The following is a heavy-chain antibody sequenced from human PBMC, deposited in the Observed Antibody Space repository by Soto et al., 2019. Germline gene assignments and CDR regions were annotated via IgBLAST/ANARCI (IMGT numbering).Heavy chain of an antibody. Sequence: SETLSLTCAVSGGSITSDAYYWTWIRQHPGKGLEWIAYIHYSGRTYYNPSLKSRVTISVDTSNNQFSLKLSSVTAADTAVYYCARYYFDSSGYSNWSDPWGQGTLVTVSS. V-gene: IGHV4-31*11. CDR3: ARYYFDSSGYSNWSDP. J-gene: IGHJ5*02. CDR2: IHYSGRT. D-gene: IGHD3-22*01. CDR1: GGSITSDAYY.